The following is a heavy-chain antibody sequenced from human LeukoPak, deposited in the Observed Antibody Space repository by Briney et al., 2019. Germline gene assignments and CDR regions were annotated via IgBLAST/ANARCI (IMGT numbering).Heavy chain of an antibody. CDR2: IDYSGNT. CDR3: ARLTDYGGKVDC. V-gene: IGHV4-39*01. D-gene: IGHD4-23*01. Sequence: KPSETLSLTCTVPGDSISGRTYYWGWVRQPPGKGLAWIASIDYSGNTYYNPSLKSRVTISVDTSKNQFFLRLTSVTAADTAVYYCARLTDYGGKVDCWGQGTLVTVSS. CDR1: GDSISGRTYY. J-gene: IGHJ4*02.